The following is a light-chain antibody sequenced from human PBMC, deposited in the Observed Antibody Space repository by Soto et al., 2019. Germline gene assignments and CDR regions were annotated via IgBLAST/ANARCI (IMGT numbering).Light chain of an antibody. J-gene: IGKJ4*01. CDR3: QQRSNWPPGLT. Sequence: EIVLPQSPATLSLSPGERANLSCRASQSVSSYLAWYQQKPGQAPRLLIYDASNRATGIPARFSGSGSGTDFTLPISSLEPEDFAVYYCQQRSNWPPGLTFGGGTKVEIK. CDR1: QSVSSY. CDR2: DAS. V-gene: IGKV3-11*01.